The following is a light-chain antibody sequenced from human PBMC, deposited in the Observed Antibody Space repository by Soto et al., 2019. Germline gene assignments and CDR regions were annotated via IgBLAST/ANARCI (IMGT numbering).Light chain of an antibody. CDR3: QQYNDWPPIT. CDR1: QSVSLN. J-gene: IGKJ5*01. V-gene: IGKV3-15*01. Sequence: ETLMTQSPATLSVSPGERVTLSCRASQSVSLNLAWYQQKPGQAPRLLIYGASTRPIGIPDRFTGSGSGTEFTLSITALQAEDFALYYCQQYNDWPPITFGQGTRLEIK. CDR2: GAS.